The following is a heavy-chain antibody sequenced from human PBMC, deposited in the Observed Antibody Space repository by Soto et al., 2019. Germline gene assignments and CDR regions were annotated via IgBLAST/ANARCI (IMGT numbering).Heavy chain of an antibody. J-gene: IGHJ6*02. CDR1: GDSVSSNSAA. CDR3: ARILDWNQLRDRYYYYYGMDV. CDR2: TYYRSKWYN. D-gene: IGHD1-1*01. V-gene: IGHV6-1*01. Sequence: AQTLSLTCASSGDSVSSNSAAWNWIRQSPSRGLEWLGRTYYRSKWYNDYAVSVKSRITINPDTSKNQFSLQLNSVTPADTAVYYCARILDWNQLRDRYYYYYGMDVWGQGTTVTVSS.